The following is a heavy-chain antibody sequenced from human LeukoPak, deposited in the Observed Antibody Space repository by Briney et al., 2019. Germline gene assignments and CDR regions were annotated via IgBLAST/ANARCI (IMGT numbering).Heavy chain of an antibody. D-gene: IGHD2-8*01. J-gene: IGHJ4*02. Sequence: GGSLRLSCAASGFTFSSYAMYWVRQAPGKGLEWVAVISYDENNKYYTDSVKGRFTISRDNSKNTLYLQMNSLRAGDTAVYYCARSQWSDYWGQGTLVTVSS. CDR1: GFTFSSYA. V-gene: IGHV3-30-3*01. CDR2: ISYDENNK. CDR3: ARSQWSDY.